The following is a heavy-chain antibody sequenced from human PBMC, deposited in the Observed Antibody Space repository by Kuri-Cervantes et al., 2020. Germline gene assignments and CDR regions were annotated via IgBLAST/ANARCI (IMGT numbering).Heavy chain of an antibody. J-gene: IGHJ4*02. CDR1: GGTFSSHG. CDR2: ISAYNGDT. Sequence: ASVKVSCKASGGTFSSHGLSWVRQAPGQGLEWMGWISAYNGDTNYAQKLRGRVTMTTDTSTSTAYMELRSLRSDDTAVYYCAMRRIFEGYWGQGTLVTVSS. V-gene: IGHV1-18*01. D-gene: IGHD3-3*02. CDR3: AMRRIFEGY.